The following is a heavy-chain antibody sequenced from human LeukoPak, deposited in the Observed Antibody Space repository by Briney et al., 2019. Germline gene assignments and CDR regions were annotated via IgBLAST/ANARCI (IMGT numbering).Heavy chain of an antibody. CDR1: GGTFSSYA. CDR3: ARFSLSGYSFDY. D-gene: IGHD3-3*01. CDR2: IIPIFGTA. V-gene: IGHV1-69*13. Sequence: SVHVSCKASGGTFSSYAISWVRQAPGQGLEWMGGIIPIFGTANYAQKFQGRVTITADESTSTAYMELSSLRSEDTAVYYCARFSLSGYSFDYWGQGTLVTVSS. J-gene: IGHJ4*02.